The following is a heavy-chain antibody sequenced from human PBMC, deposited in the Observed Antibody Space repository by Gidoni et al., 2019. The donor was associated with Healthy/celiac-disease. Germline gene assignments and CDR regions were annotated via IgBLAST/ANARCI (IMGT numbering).Heavy chain of an antibody. CDR1: GFTFGHYY. CDR2: ISSSGSTI. Sequence: QVQLVESGGGLVKPGGSLRLYCAASGFTFGHYYMSWIRPAPGQGLEWVSDISSSGSTIYYADSVKGRFTISRDNAKNALYLQMNSLRAEDTAVYYCARDSYDFLSGEPTDYWGQGTLVTVSS. V-gene: IGHV3-11*01. CDR3: ARDSYDFLSGEPTDY. D-gene: IGHD3-3*01. J-gene: IGHJ4*02.